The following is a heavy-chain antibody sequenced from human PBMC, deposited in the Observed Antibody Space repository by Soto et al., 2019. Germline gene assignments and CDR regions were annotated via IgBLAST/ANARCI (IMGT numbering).Heavy chain of an antibody. V-gene: IGHV3-23*01. CDR3: AKGATGTDY. D-gene: IGHD1-1*01. J-gene: IGHJ4*02. CDR2: ISGSAGAT. Sequence: PGGSLRLSCAASGFTFSAYATTWVRQAPGKGLEWVSVISGSAGATYYADSVKGRFTISRDNSKNTLYLQMNSLRVEDTAIYYCAKGATGTDYWGQGTLVTVSS. CDR1: GFTFSAYA.